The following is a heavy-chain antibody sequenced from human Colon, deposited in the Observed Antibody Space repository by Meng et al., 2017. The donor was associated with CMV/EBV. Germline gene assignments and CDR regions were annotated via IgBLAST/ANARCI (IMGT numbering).Heavy chain of an antibody. CDR1: GFIFSDHY. CDR3: AKSTPDHFDYYFGA. J-gene: IGHJ5*02. CDR2: ITTSGGGR. Sequence: GESLKISCAGSGFIFSDHYIDWVRQAPGKRLEWVSAITTSGGGRYYAASVKGRFTISRDNSQNTLYLQMNSLGADDTAIYYCAKSTPDHFDYYFGARAQGILVTVSS. V-gene: IGHV3-23*01. D-gene: IGHD3-9*01.